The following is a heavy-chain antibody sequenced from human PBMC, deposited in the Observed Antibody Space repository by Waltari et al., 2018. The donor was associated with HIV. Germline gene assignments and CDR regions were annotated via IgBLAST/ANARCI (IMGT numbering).Heavy chain of an antibody. CDR1: GFRFRNYW. Sequence: DVQLVESGGNWVRPGGSLSLSCAASGFRFRNYWLAWVRQAPGKGLEWVANIKPDGSEKNYVDSVRGRFTISRDNSENALYLLMDSLRVEDTAMYYYGSLCNCDATGYRAVESWGHGTLLTVSS. J-gene: IGHJ5*01. CDR2: IKPDGSEK. CDR3: GSLCNCDATGYRAVES. D-gene: IGHD3-9*01. V-gene: IGHV3-7*03.